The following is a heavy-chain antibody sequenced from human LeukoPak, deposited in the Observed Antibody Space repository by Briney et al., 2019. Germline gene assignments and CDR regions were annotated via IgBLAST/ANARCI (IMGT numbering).Heavy chain of an antibody. J-gene: IGHJ4*02. CDR3: ARNTAIVVVPAADY. Sequence: ASVKVSCKASGYTFTGYYMHWVRQAPGQGLEWMGWINPNSGGTNYAQKFQGRVTMTRDTSISTAYMELSRLRSDDPAVYYCARNTAIVVVPAADYWGQGTLVTVSS. CDR1: GYTFTGYY. CDR2: INPNSGGT. D-gene: IGHD2-2*01. V-gene: IGHV1-2*02.